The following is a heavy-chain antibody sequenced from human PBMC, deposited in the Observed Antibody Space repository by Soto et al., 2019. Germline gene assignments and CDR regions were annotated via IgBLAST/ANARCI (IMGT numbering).Heavy chain of an antibody. CDR1: GYTFTNYW. V-gene: IGHV5-51*01. J-gene: IGHJ4*02. D-gene: IGHD6-6*01. CDR2: IYLGDSDT. CDR3: ARGGVTARTFDY. Sequence: GESLKISCKGSGYTFTNYWIGWVRQMPGKGLGLMGIIYLGDSDTRYSPSFQGQVTISADKSISTAYLQWSSLQASDTAMYYCARGGVTARTFDYWGQGTLVTVSS.